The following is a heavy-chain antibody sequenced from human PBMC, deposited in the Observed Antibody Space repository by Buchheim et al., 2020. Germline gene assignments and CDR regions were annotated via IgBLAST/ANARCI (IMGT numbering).Heavy chain of an antibody. CDR3: ARNGEWELSFDAFDI. D-gene: IGHD1-26*01. J-gene: IGHJ3*02. V-gene: IGHV3-21*01. CDR2: ISSSSSYI. Sequence: EVQLVESGGGLVKPGGSLRLSCAASGFTFSSYSMNWVRQAPGKGLEWVSSISSSSSYIYYADSVKGRFTISRDNAKNSVDLQMNSLRAEDTAVYSCARNGEWELSFDAFDIWGQGT. CDR1: GFTFSSYS.